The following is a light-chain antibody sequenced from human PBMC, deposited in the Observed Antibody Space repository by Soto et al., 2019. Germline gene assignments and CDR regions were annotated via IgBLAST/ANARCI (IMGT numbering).Light chain of an antibody. Sequence: ETVLTQSPGTLSLSPGDRATLSCRASQSVTGSSLAWYQQKPGQAPRFLIYGASSRATGIPDRFSASGSGTDFTLTISRVEPEDFAVYYCQQYGGTPPITFGQGTRLEIK. CDR3: QQYGGTPPIT. CDR2: GAS. J-gene: IGKJ5*01. CDR1: QSVTGSS. V-gene: IGKV3-20*01.